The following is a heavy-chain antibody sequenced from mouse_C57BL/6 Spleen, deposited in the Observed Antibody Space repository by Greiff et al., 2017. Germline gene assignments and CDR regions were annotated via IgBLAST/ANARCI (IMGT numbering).Heavy chain of an antibody. CDR2: IDPSDSYT. D-gene: IGHD1-1*01. Sequence: QVQLQQPGAELVKPGASVKLSCKASGYTFTSYWMQWVKQRPGQGLEWIGEIDPSDSYTNYNQKFKGKATLTVDTSSSTAYMQLSSLPSEDSAVYYCAVLRLDYWGQGTTLTVSS. CDR1: GYTFTSYW. CDR3: AVLRLDY. V-gene: IGHV1-50*01. J-gene: IGHJ2*01.